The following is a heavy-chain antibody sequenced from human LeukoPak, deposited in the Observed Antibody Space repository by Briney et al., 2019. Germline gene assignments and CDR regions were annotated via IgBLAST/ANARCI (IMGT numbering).Heavy chain of an antibody. J-gene: IGHJ1*01. CDR2: IYPSGST. CDR1: GGSISSGGHY. Sequence: PSETLSLTCTVSGGSISSGGHYWSWIRQPPGEGLEWIGYIYPSGSTYYNPSLKGRVTISVDTSKNQFSLKLSSVTAADTAVYYCAREGYYYDSSGYYHSPPTIIQHWGQGTLVTVSS. V-gene: IGHV4-30-2*01. D-gene: IGHD3-22*01. CDR3: AREGYYYDSSGYYHSPPTIIQH.